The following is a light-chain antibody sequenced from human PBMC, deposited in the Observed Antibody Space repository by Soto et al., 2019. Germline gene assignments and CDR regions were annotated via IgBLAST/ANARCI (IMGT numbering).Light chain of an antibody. CDR1: SSNIGRNS. V-gene: IGLV1-44*01. Sequence: QSVLTQPPSASETPEQRVTISCSGSSSNIGRNSVNWYQHLPGTAPTHLIYSNYQRPSGVPDRFSGSKSGTSASLAIIGLQSEDEADYYCAALDDSPNALLFGGGTKLTVL. CDR2: SNY. CDR3: AALDDSPNALL. J-gene: IGLJ3*02.